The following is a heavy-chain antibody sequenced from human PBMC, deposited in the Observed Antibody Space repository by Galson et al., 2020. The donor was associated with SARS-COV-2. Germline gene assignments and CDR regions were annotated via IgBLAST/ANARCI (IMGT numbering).Heavy chain of an antibody. CDR1: GYNFINYV. Sequence: ASVKVSCKASGYNFINYVISWVRQAPGQGLEWMGWISPYNGDSNNAQKFQGRVTMTTDTSTSTAYMELRSLRSDDTAVYYCAKTRGDSYDWDYYYYGMDVWGQGTTVTVSS. CDR3: AKTRGDSYDWDYYYYGMDV. J-gene: IGHJ6*02. V-gene: IGHV1-18*01. CDR2: ISPYNGDS. D-gene: IGHD5-18*01.